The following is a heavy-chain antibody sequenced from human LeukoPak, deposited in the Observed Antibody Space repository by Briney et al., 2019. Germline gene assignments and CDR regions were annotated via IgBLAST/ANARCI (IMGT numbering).Heavy chain of an antibody. V-gene: IGHV4-39*07. D-gene: IGHD5-24*01. CDR1: GGSISSAGYY. CDR3: ARGARAGYNLEPFDY. Sequence: SETLSLTCTVSGGSISSAGYYWAWIRQPPGKGLEWIGSIYYSGSTKYNPSLKSRVTISVDTSKNQFSLKLSSVTAADTAVYYCARGARAGYNLEPFDYWGQGTLVTVSS. CDR2: IYYSGST. J-gene: IGHJ4*02.